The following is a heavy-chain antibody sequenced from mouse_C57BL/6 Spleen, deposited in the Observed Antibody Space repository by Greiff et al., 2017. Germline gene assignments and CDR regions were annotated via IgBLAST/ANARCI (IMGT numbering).Heavy chain of an antibody. Sequence: VQLQQPGAELVKPGASVKMSCKASGYTFTSYWITWVKQMPGQGLEWIGDIYPGSGSTNYNEKFKSKATLTVDTSSSTAYMQLSSLTSEDSAVYYCARHSTGTGMDYWGQGTSVIVSS. D-gene: IGHD4-1*02. V-gene: IGHV1-55*01. CDR1: GYTFTSYW. J-gene: IGHJ4*01. CDR3: ARHSTGTGMDY. CDR2: IYPGSGST.